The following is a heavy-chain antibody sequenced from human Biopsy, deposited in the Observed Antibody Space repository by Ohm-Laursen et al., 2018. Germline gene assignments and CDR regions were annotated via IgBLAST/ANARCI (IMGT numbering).Heavy chain of an antibody. V-gene: IGHV1-18*01. J-gene: IGHJ3*02. CDR3: ARGTGRYYVYGAFDI. Sequence: ASVKVSCKASGYTFTSYGISWVRQAPGQGLEWMGWINTYNANTDYAQKVQGRVTMTTDTSTSTAYMELRSLRSDDTAVYYCARGTGRYYVYGAFDIWGQGTVVTVSS. CDR1: GYTFTSYG. CDR2: INTYNANT. D-gene: IGHD1-26*01.